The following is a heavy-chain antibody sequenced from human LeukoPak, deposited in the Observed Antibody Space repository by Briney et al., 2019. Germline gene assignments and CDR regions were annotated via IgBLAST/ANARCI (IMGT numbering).Heavy chain of an antibody. CDR3: ARVKDPGGYYYYYYMDV. J-gene: IGHJ6*03. CDR2: IYYSGRT. CDR1: GGSISSYY. D-gene: IGHD3-16*01. Sequence: PSETLSLTCSVSGGSISSYYWSWIRQPPGRGLEWIGYIYYSGRTSYNPSLKSRVTISVDTSKNQFSLRLSSVTAADTAVYYCARVKDPGGYYYYYYMDVWGKGTTVTVSS. V-gene: IGHV4-59*12.